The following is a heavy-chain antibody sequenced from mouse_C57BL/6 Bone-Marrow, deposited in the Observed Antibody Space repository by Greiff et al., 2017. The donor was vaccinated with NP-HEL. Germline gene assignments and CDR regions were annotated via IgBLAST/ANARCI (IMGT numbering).Heavy chain of an antibody. J-gene: IGHJ2*01. Sequence: VHVKQSGAELVRPGASVKLSCTASGFNIKDDYMHWVKQRPEQGLEWIGWIDPENGDTEYASKFQGKATITADTSSNTAYLQLSSLTSEDTAVYYCTTREVYYDYDDYWGQGTTLTVSS. CDR3: TTREVYYDYDDY. CDR2: IDPENGDT. V-gene: IGHV14-4*01. CDR1: GFNIKDDY. D-gene: IGHD2-4*01.